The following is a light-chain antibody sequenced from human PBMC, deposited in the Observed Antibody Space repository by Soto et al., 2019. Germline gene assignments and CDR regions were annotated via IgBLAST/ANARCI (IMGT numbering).Light chain of an antibody. J-gene: IGKJ1*01. Sequence: DIQMTQSPSTLSASVGDRVTITCRASQSISSWLAWYQKKPGKAPKLLIYKASNLKSGVPSRFSGSGSGTEFPLTISSLQPDYFATYYCQQYNSYSFGQGTKVDIK. CDR1: QSISSW. V-gene: IGKV1-5*03. CDR3: QQYNSYS. CDR2: KAS.